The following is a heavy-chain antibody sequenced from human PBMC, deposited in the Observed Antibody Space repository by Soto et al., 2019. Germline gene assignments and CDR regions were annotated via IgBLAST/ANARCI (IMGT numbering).Heavy chain of an antibody. V-gene: IGHV3-7*05. J-gene: IGHJ4*02. CDR2: IESDGSEK. CDR1: EFTFSSYW. CDR3: VRGLYTGSPHFFY. D-gene: IGHD1-26*01. Sequence: GGSLRLSCAACEFTFSSYWMTWVRQAPGKGLEWVANIESDGSEKNYVDSVKGRFTVSRDNAKRSLYLQMNSLRVEDTAVYYCVRGLYTGSPHFFYWGQGTLVTVSS.